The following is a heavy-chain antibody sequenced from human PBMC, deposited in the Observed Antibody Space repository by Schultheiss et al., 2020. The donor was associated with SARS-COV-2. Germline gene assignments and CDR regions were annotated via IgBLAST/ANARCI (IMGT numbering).Heavy chain of an antibody. J-gene: IGHJ4*02. CDR1: GGSISSYY. CDR2: IYTSGST. Sequence: SETLSLTCTVSGGSISSYYWSWIRQPAGKGLEWIGRIYTSGSTYYNPSLKSRVTISVDTSKNQFSLKLSSVTAADTAVYYCGPSRGSNCHYGSGSPRHDWGQGTLVTVSS. V-gene: IGHV4-4*07. CDR3: GPSRGSNCHYGSGSPRHD. D-gene: IGHD3-10*01.